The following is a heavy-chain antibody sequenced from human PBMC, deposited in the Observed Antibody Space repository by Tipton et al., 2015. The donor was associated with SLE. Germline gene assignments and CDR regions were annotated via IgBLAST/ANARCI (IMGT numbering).Heavy chain of an antibody. CDR2: IINNGNP. CDR3: AKDRSGYYWDAFDI. CDR1: GFTFSTYA. D-gene: IGHD3-22*01. V-gene: IGHV3-23*01. J-gene: IGHJ3*02. Sequence: SLRLSCAASGFTFSTYAMSWVRQAPGKGLEWVSTIINNGNPYYADSVKGRFTMSRDNSKNTLYLQMNSLRAEDTAVYYCAKDRSGYYWDAFDIWGQGTMVTVSS.